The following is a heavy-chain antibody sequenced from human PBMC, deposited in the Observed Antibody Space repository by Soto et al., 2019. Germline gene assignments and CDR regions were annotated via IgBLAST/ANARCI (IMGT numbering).Heavy chain of an antibody. J-gene: IGHJ4*02. CDR3: ATEVWWGIVGATIGNY. D-gene: IGHD1-26*01. CDR1: GYTLTELS. Sequence: ASVKVSCKVSGYTLTELSMHWVRQAPGKGLEWMGGFDPEDGETIYAQKFQGRVTMTEDTSTDTAYMELSSLRSEDTAVYYCATEVWWGIVGATIGNYWGQGTLVTVSS. CDR2: FDPEDGET. V-gene: IGHV1-24*01.